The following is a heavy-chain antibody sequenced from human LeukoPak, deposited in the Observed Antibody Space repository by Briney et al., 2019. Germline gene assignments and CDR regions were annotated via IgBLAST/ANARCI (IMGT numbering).Heavy chain of an antibody. CDR3: AKDWSDYDLREFGPAR. CDR2: ISGSGGST. V-gene: IGHV3-23*01. Sequence: PTGGSLRLSCAASGFTFSSYAMSWVRQAPGKGLEWVSAISGSGGSTYYADSVKGRFTISRDNSKNTLYLQMNSLRAEDTAVYYCAKDWSDYDLREFGPARWGQGTLVTVSS. J-gene: IGHJ4*02. D-gene: IGHD3-3*01. CDR1: GFTFSSYA.